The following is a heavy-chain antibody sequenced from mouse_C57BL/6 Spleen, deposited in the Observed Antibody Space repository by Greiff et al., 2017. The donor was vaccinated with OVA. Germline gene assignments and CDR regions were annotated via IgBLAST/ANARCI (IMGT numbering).Heavy chain of an antibody. D-gene: IGHD2-4*01. Sequence: QVQLQQSGAELVRPGASVTLSCKASGYTFTDYEMHWVKQTPVHGLEWIGAIDPETGGTAYNQKFKGKAILTADKSSSTAYMELRSLTSEDSAVYYCTRYYDYERFDYWGQGTTLTVSS. CDR3: TRYYDYERFDY. J-gene: IGHJ2*01. V-gene: IGHV1-15*01. CDR1: GYTFTDYE. CDR2: IDPETGGT.